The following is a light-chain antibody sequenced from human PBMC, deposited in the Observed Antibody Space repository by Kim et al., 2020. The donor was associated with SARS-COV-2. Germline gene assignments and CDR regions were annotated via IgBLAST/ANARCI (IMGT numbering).Light chain of an antibody. V-gene: IGLV3-21*04. Sequence: SYELTQPPSVSVAPGKTARITCGGNNIGSKSVHWYKRKPGQAPVLVIYYDSDRPSGIPEGFSGSNSGNTAALTISRVEAGDEADYYCQVWDSSSDHWVFGGGTQLTVL. CDR1: NIGSKS. J-gene: IGLJ3*02. CDR2: YDS. CDR3: QVWDSSSDHWV.